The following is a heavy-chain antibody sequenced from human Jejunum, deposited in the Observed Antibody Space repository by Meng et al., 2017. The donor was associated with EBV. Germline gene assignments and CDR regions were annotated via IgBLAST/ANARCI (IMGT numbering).Heavy chain of an antibody. CDR3: TSGYTGPSHDGH. J-gene: IGHJ4*02. CDR1: GFTFNIAW. CDR2: IRSKADGETT. D-gene: IGHD2-2*02. Sequence: VELVECGGGLVKPGGSLRLSWAASGFTFNIAWMNWVRQAPGKGLEWVGLIRSKADGETTDYAAPVKGRFTISRDDSTDTLYLQMNSLQTEDAGVYYCTSGYTGPSHDGHWGQGTLVTVSS. V-gene: IGHV3-15*01.